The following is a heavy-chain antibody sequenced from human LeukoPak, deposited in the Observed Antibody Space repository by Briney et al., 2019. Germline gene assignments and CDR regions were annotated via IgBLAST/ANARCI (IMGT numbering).Heavy chain of an antibody. CDR2: IRYDGSNK. V-gene: IGHV3-30*02. CDR1: GFTFSSYG. J-gene: IGHJ4*02. CDR3: AKGLRYFDWLSEDY. D-gene: IGHD3-9*01. Sequence: GGSLRLSCAASGFTFSSYGMHWVRQAPGKGLEWVAFIRYDGSNKYYADSVKGRFTISRDNSKNTLYLQMNSLRAEDTAVYYCAKGLRYFDWLSEDYWGQGTLVTVSS.